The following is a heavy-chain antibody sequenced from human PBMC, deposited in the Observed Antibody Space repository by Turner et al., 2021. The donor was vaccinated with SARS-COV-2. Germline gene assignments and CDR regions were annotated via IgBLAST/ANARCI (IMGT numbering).Heavy chain of an antibody. CDR1: GGTFSSYV. V-gene: IGHV1-69*10. CDR2: IIPILGIA. CDR3: ARGGSSGEPHCSSTSCYPY. Sequence: QVQLVQSGAEVKKPGSSVKVSCKASGGTFSSYVISWVRQAPGQGLEWMGGIIPILGIANYAQKFQGRVTITADKSTSTAYMELSSLRSEDTAVYYCARGGSSGEPHCSSTSCYPYWGQGTLVTVSS. J-gene: IGHJ4*02. D-gene: IGHD2-2*01.